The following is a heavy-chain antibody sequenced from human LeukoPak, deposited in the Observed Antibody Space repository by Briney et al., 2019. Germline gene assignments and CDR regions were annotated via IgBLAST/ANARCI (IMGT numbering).Heavy chain of an antibody. V-gene: IGHV4-59*01. J-gene: IGHJ4*02. Sequence: PSETLSLTCTVSGGSISSYYWSWIRQPPGKGLDWIGYIYYSGSTNYNPSLKGRVTISVDTSKNQFSLKLSSVTAADTAVYYCAREFLEYSSGWPYYFDYWGQGTLVTVSS. D-gene: IGHD6-19*01. CDR1: GGSISSYY. CDR3: AREFLEYSSGWPYYFDY. CDR2: IYYSGST.